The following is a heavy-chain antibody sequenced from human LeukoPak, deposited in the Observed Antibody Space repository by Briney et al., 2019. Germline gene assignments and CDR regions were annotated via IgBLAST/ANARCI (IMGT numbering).Heavy chain of an antibody. CDR2: IKSDGST. CDR1: GFTFSTYG. V-gene: IGHV3-74*01. Sequence: GGSLRLSCAASGFTFSTYGMHWVRQAPGKGLVWVSRIKSDGSTNYADSVKGRFTISRGNAKNSLYLQMDSLGGEDTAVYYCVRDTSPAESGQAYDAFDLWGQGTMVTVSS. CDR3: VRDTSPAESGQAYDAFDL. J-gene: IGHJ3*01. D-gene: IGHD1-26*01.